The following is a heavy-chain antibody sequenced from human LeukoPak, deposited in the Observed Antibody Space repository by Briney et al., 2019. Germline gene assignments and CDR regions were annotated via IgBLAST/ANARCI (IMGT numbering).Heavy chain of an antibody. Sequence: PSETLSLTCAVYGGSFSGYYWSWIRQPPGKGLEWIGEINHSGSTNYNPSLKSRVTISVDTSKNQFSLKLSSVTAADTAVYYCATSSGYGAFDIWGQGTMVTVSS. CDR3: ATSSGYGAFDI. CDR1: GGSFSGYY. V-gene: IGHV4-34*01. CDR2: INHSGST. D-gene: IGHD5-12*01. J-gene: IGHJ3*02.